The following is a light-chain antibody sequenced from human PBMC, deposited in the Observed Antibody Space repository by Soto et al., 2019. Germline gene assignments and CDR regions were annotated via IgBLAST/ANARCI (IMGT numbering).Light chain of an antibody. Sequence: ESVLTQSPGTLSLSPGERATLSCRASQSVSNSFFAWYQQRPGQAPRLLIYGISNRATGIPDRFSGSGSGTDFTLTINRLEPEDFVVYYCQQYSSLPHTFGQGTKVEGK. V-gene: IGKV3-20*01. CDR2: GIS. CDR1: QSVSNSF. J-gene: IGKJ2*01. CDR3: QQYSSLPHT.